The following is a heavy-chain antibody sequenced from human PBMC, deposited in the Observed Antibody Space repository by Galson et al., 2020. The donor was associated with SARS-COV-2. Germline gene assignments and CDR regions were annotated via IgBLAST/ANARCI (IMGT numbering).Heavy chain of an antibody. J-gene: IGHJ5*02. CDR1: GFTFSSYA. D-gene: IGHD6-13*01. CDR2: ISGSGGST. V-gene: IGHV3-23*01. CDR3: AKRIAAAGHNWFDP. Sequence: GGSLRLSCAASGFTFSSYAMSWVRQAPGKGLEWVSAISGSGGSTYYADSVKGRFTIYRDNSKNTLYLQMNSLRAEDTAVYYCAKRIAAAGHNWFDPWGQGTLVTVSS.